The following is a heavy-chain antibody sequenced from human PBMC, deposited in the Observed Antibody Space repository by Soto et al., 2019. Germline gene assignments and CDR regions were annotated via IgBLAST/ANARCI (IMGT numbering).Heavy chain of an antibody. D-gene: IGHD6-13*01. Sequence: SETLSLTCAVYGGSFSGYYWSWIRQPPGKGLKGIGEINHSGSTNYNPSLKSRVTISVDTSKNQFSLKLSSVTAADTAVYYCARGRAAGKGRYYYYYYGMDVWGQGTTVTVSS. CDR2: INHSGST. J-gene: IGHJ6*02. V-gene: IGHV4-34*01. CDR1: GGSFSGYY. CDR3: ARGRAAGKGRYYYYYYGMDV.